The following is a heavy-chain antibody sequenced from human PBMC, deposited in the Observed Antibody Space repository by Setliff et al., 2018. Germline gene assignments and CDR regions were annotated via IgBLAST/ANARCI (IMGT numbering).Heavy chain of an antibody. D-gene: IGHD3-22*01. CDR1: GASLSSGTYY. Sequence: SETLSLTCTVSGASLSSGTYYWGWVRQPPGKGLEWIGSMYFSGSTYYNPSLKSRVTISIDKSKNQFSLKMTSVTAADTAVYYCARAPRYFDSTGSYFDGWGQGTLVTV. CDR3: ARAPRYFDSTGSYFDG. J-gene: IGHJ4*02. V-gene: IGHV4-39*07. CDR2: MYFSGST.